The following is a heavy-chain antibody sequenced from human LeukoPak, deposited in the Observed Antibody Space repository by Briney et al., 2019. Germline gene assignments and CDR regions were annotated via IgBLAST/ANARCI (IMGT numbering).Heavy chain of an antibody. J-gene: IGHJ4*02. D-gene: IGHD5-24*01. CDR2: ISAYNGNT. V-gene: IGHV1-18*01. CDR1: GYTFTSYG. CDR3: ARDQDGYSFDY. Sequence: ASVKVSCKASGYTFTSYGISWVRQAPGQGLEWMGWISAYNGNTNYAQKPQGRVTMATGTSTSTAYMELRSLRSDDTAVYYCARDQDGYSFDYWGQGTLVTVSS.